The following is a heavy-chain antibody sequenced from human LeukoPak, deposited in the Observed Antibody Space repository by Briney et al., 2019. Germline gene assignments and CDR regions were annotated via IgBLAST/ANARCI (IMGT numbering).Heavy chain of an antibody. V-gene: IGHV3-7*03. CDR3: ARDRSSGTTIYDAFDI. CDR1: GFTFSSYW. D-gene: IGHD1-7*01. Sequence: GGSLRLFCAASGFTFSSYWMSWVRQAPGKGLEWVANIKQDGSEKYYVDSVKGRFTISRDNAKNSLYLQMNSLRAEDTAVYYCARDRSSGTTIYDAFDIWGQGTMVTVSS. CDR2: IKQDGSEK. J-gene: IGHJ3*02.